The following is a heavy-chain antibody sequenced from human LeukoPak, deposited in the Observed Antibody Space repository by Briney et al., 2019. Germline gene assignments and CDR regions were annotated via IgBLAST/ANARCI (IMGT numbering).Heavy chain of an antibody. V-gene: IGHV1-18*01. CDR1: GYTFTSYG. CDR3: ARERNWYNWNEDDY. Sequence: ASVKVSCKASGYTFTSYGISWVRQAPGQGLEWMGWISAYNGNTNYAQKLQGRVTMTTDTSTSTAYMELRSLRSDDTAVYYCARERNWYNWNEDDYWGQGALVTVSS. D-gene: IGHD1-20*01. CDR2: ISAYNGNT. J-gene: IGHJ4*02.